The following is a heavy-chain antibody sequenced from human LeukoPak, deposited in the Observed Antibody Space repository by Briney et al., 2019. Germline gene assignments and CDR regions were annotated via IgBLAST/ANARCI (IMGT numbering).Heavy chain of an antibody. CDR1: GFTVSSNY. CDR3: AKVLTGSQDY. Sequence: GGFLRLSCAASGFTVSSNYMSWVRQAPGKGLEWVSVIYSGGSTYYADSVRSRFTISRDNSKTTLHLQMNGLRPEDTAVYYCAKVLTGSQDYWGQGTLVTVSS. CDR2: IYSGGST. D-gene: IGHD7-27*01. V-gene: IGHV3-53*01. J-gene: IGHJ4*02.